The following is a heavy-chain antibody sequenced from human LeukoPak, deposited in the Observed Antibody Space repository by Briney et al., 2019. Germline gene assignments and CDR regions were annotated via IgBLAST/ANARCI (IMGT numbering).Heavy chain of an antibody. CDR2: IYSSGST. Sequence: GGSLRVSCAASGFTLSSNYMSCVRQAPGKGLEWVSIIYSSGSTYYADSVKGRFTISRDNSKNTLYLQMNSLRDEDTAVYYCARHLSGDDIWGQGTMVTVSS. V-gene: IGHV3-53*01. J-gene: IGHJ3*02. CDR3: ARHLSGDDI. CDR1: GFTLSSNY. D-gene: IGHD4-17*01.